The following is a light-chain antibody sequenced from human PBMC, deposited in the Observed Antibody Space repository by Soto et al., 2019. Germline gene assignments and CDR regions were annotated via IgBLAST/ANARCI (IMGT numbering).Light chain of an antibody. Sequence: EIVMTQSPATLSVSPGERATLSCRASQSVSSNLAWYQQKPGQAPRLLIYGASTRATGIPARFSGSGSGTEFTLTISSLQADYFAVYYCQQYNNWPLFGPGTKVDIK. CDR3: QQYNNWPL. J-gene: IGKJ3*01. V-gene: IGKV3-15*01. CDR2: GAS. CDR1: QSVSSN.